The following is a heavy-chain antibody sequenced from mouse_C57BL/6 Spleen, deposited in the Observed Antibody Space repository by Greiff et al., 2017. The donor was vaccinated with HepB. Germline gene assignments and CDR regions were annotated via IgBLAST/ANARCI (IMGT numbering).Heavy chain of an antibody. Sequence: EVKLMESGEGLVKPGGSLKLSCAASGFTFSSYAMSWVRQTPEKRLEWVAYISSGGDYIYYADTVKGRFTISRDNARNTLYLQMSSLKSEDTAMYYCTRERGKGYFDYWGQGTTLTVSS. CDR3: TRERGKGYFDY. V-gene: IGHV5-9-1*02. CDR1: GFTFSSYA. J-gene: IGHJ2*01. CDR2: ISSGGDYI.